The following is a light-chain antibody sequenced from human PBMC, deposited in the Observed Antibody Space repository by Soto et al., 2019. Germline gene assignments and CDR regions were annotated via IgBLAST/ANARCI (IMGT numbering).Light chain of an antibody. J-gene: IGKJ4*01. CDR1: QNIKSN. V-gene: IGKV3-15*01. CDR2: GPS. Sequence: DIVMTQSPATLSVSAGERATLSCRASQNIKSNLAWYQQKPGQAPRLLIFGPSSRATGIPARFSGSGSGTEFTLTISSLQSEDFAVYYCQQYNSWPLTFGGGTKVEIK. CDR3: QQYNSWPLT.